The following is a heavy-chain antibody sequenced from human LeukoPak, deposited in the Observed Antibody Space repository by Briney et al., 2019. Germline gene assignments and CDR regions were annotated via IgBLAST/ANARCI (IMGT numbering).Heavy chain of an antibody. Sequence: GGSLRLSCAASGFTFSSYAMSWVRQAPGKGLEWVSAISGSSIYTNYADSVKGRFTISRDNAKRSLYLQMKSLRAEDTAVYYCAREYISSAGRNVFDIWGQGTMVTVSS. D-gene: IGHD6-13*01. CDR3: AREYISSAGRNVFDI. CDR2: ISGSSIYT. V-gene: IGHV3-21*04. J-gene: IGHJ3*02. CDR1: GFTFSSYA.